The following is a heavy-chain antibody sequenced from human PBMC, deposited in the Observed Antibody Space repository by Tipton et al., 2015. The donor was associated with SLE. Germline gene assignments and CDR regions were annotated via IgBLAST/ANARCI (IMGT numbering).Heavy chain of an antibody. V-gene: IGHV3-21*01. CDR3: ASYYDSSGYRAEQFQH. J-gene: IGHJ1*01. CDR2: INSGSDYI. CDR1: GVTSDNYA. D-gene: IGHD3-22*01. Sequence: GSLRLSCVGSGVTSDNYAIQWVRQAPGKGLEWVSSINSGSDYIYYADSVKGRFTISRDNSKNSLYLQMNSLRAEDTAVYFCASYYDSSGYRAEQFQHWGQGSLVTVSS.